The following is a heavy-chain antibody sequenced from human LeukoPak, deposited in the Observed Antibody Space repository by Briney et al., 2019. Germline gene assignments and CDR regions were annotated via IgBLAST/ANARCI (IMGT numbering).Heavy chain of an antibody. Sequence: PSETLLHTCSIPGGSISCYYWSSIRQPAGKGLEWIGRIYTSGSTNYNPSLKSRVTMSVDTSKNQFSLKLSSVTAADTAVYYCARGGSWYDYWGQGTLVTVSS. CDR2: IYTSGST. D-gene: IGHD6-13*01. V-gene: IGHV4-4*07. J-gene: IGHJ4*02. CDR1: GGSISCYY. CDR3: ARGGSWYDY.